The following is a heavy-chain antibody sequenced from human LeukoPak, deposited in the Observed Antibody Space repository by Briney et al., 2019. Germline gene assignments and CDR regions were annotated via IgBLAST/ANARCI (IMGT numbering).Heavy chain of an antibody. V-gene: IGHV3-30*04. CDR3: ARGAYYYDSSGYLFDY. CDR1: GFTFSSYA. CDR2: ISYDGSNK. D-gene: IGHD3-22*01. J-gene: IGHJ4*02. Sequence: PGRSLRLSCAASGFTFSSYAMHWVRQAPGKGLEWVAVISYDGSNKYYADSVKGRFTISRDNAKNSLYLQMNSLRAEDTAVYYCARGAYYYDSSGYLFDYWGQGTLVTVSS.